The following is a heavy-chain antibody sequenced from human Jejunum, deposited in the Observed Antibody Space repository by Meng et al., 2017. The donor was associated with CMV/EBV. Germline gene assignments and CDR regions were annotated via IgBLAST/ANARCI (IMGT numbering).Heavy chain of an antibody. Sequence: GYTFSDVGLSWVRQAPGQGLEWMDWINAYTGDTKYAQNLQGRVTMTTDTSTSTAYMELGSLRSDDTAVYYCARDLCSGGTCYTGFGYWGQGTLVTVSS. CDR3: ARDLCSGGTCYTGFGY. J-gene: IGHJ4*02. V-gene: IGHV1-18*01. D-gene: IGHD2-15*01. CDR2: INAYTGDT. CDR1: GYTFSDVG.